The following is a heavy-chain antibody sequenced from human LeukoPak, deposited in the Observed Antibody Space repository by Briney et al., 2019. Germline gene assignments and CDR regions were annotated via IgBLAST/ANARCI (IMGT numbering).Heavy chain of an antibody. V-gene: IGHV3-7*01. D-gene: IGHD6-19*01. CDR3: AREDIRLDYFDY. CDR2: IKQDGSEQ. CDR1: GFTFSSYW. Sequence: PGGSLRLSCGASGFTFSSYWMNWVRQAPGKGLEWVANIKQDGSEQYYVDSVKGRFTISRNNAKNSLYLQMNSLRAEDTAVYYCAREDIRLDYFDYWGQGTLVTVSS. J-gene: IGHJ4*02.